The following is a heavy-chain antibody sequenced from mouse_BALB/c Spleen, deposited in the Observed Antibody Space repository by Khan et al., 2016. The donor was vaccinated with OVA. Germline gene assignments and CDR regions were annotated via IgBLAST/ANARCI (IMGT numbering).Heavy chain of an antibody. V-gene: IGHV3-2*02. CDR1: CYSITSDYA. J-gene: IGHJ2*01. Sequence: EVQLQESGPGLVKPSQSLSLTCTVTCYSITSDYAWNWIRQFPGNNLELMGYISYSGNTKYTPSLKSRISITRDTSKNQFFLQLNSDTIEDTATYYCARIKGGDFDYWGQGTTLTVSS. CDR3: ARIKGGDFDY. CDR2: ISYSGNT.